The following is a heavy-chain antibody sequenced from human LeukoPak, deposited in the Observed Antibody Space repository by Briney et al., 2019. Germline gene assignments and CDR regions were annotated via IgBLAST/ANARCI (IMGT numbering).Heavy chain of an antibody. J-gene: IGHJ4*02. V-gene: IGHV3-33*01. CDR2: IWYDGSNK. Sequence: PGGSLRLSCAVSGFTFSSYGMHWVRQAPGKGLEWVAVIWYDGSNKFYADSVKGRFTISRENPKNTLYLQMNNLRAEDTAVYYCARDAYYYGSGSYVDYWGQGTLVTVSS. D-gene: IGHD3-10*01. CDR3: ARDAYYYGSGSYVDY. CDR1: GFTFSSYG.